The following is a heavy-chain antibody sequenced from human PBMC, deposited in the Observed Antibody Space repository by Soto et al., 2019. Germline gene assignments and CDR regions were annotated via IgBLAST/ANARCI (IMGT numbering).Heavy chain of an antibody. Sequence: CLTCTVSGASISSYYWSWIRLSAGRGLEWIGRLYTSGSSDYNPSLKSRVTMSADTSKNQFFVKLTSVTAADTAVYYCVRDRYSGYDFWFDPWGQGTLVTVSS. CDR3: VRDRYSGYDFWFDP. CDR2: LYTSGSS. D-gene: IGHD5-12*01. J-gene: IGHJ5*02. CDR1: GASISSYY. V-gene: IGHV4-4*07.